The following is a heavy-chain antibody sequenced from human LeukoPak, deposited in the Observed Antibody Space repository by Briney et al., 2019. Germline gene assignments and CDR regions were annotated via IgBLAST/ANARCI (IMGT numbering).Heavy chain of an antibody. D-gene: IGHD2-2*01. Sequence: GRSLRLSCAASGFTFDDYAMHWVRHAPGKGLEWVSGISWNSGSIGYADSVKGRFTISRDNAKNSLYLQMNSLRAEDTALYYCAKDLTCSSTSCHQMDVWGKGTTVTVSS. V-gene: IGHV3-9*01. J-gene: IGHJ6*04. CDR1: GFTFDDYA. CDR2: ISWNSGSI. CDR3: AKDLTCSSTSCHQMDV.